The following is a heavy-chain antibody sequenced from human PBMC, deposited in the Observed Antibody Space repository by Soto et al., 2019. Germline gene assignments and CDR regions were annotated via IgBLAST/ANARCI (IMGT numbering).Heavy chain of an antibody. D-gene: IGHD4-17*01. CDR2: IWYDGSNK. V-gene: IGHV3-30*02. CDR3: AKDGVGVSPYGDSRFEYYFDY. CDR1: GFTFSSYG. J-gene: IGHJ4*02. Sequence: PGGSLRLSCAASGFTFSSYGMHWVRQAPCKGLGWVAVIWYDGSNKYYADSVKGRFTISRDNSKNTLYLQMNSLRAEDTAVYYCAKDGVGVSPYGDSRFEYYFDYWGQGTLVTVSS.